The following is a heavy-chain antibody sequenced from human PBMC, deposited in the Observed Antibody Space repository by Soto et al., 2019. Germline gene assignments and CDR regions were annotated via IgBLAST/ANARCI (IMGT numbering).Heavy chain of an antibody. Sequence: GESLKISCKASGKTFNNQWIAWVRQMPGKGLEWMGIVYPGDSDTRYSPSFQGQVTISTDKSISTAYLQWSSLKASDTAMYYCSTIRRSTGAMDVCGQATTVTLSS. CDR2: VYPGDSDT. D-gene: IGHD6-13*01. CDR3: STIRRSTGAMDV. V-gene: IGHV5-51*01. J-gene: IGHJ6*01. CDR1: GKTFNNQW.